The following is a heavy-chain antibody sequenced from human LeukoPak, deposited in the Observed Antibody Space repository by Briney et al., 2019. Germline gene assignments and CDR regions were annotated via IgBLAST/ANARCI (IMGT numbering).Heavy chain of an antibody. CDR3: ARVGQYCSSASCFDY. CDR2: ISAYNGNT. D-gene: IGHD2-2*01. V-gene: IGHV1-18*01. J-gene: IGHJ4*02. CDR1: GYTFTSFG. Sequence: ASVKVSCKASGYTFTSFGISWLRQAPGQGLEWMGWISAYNGNTGYAQQLQDRVTMTTDTSTNTAYMELRSLKSDDTAVYYCARVGQYCSSASCFDYWGQGTLVTVSS.